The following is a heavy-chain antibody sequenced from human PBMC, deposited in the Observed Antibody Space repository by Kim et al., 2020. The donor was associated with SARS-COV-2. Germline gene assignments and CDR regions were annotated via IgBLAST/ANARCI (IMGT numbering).Heavy chain of an antibody. Sequence: GGSLRLSCAASGFTFSSYAMHWVRQAPGKGLEWVAVISYDGSNKYYADSVKGRFTISRDNSKNTLYLQMNSLRAEDTAVYYCAAPRAASLAFDIWGQGTMVTVSS. CDR1: GFTFSSYA. V-gene: IGHV3-30*04. CDR2: ISYDGSNK. CDR3: AAPRAASLAFDI. J-gene: IGHJ3*02. D-gene: IGHD2-15*01.